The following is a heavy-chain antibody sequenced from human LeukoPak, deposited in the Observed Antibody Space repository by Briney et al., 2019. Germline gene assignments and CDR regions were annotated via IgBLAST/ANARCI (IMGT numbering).Heavy chain of an antibody. J-gene: IGHJ4*02. Sequence: GGSLRLSCSASGFTFSSYWMSWVRQAPGKGLEWVANIKEDGSGEYYVGSVKGRFTISRDNAKNSLYLQMNSLRAEDTAIYYCARRGPYFDYWGQGILVTVSS. D-gene: IGHD3-10*01. CDR3: ARRGPYFDY. CDR2: IKEDGSGE. CDR1: GFTFSSYW. V-gene: IGHV3-7*01.